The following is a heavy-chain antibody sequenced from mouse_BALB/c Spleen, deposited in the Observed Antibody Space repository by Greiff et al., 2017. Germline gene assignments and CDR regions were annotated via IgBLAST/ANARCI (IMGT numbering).Heavy chain of an antibody. D-gene: IGHD1-1*01. J-gene: IGHJ1*01. V-gene: IGHV1S29*02. CDR3: ARWDYYGSSYFDV. Sequence: VQLKESGPELVKPGASVKISCKASGYTFTDYNMHWVKQSHGKSLEWIGYIYPYNGGTGYNQKFKSKATLTVDNSSSTAYMELRSLTSEDSAVYYCARWDYYGSSYFDVWGAGTTVTVSS. CDR1: GYTFTDYN. CDR2: IYPYNGGT.